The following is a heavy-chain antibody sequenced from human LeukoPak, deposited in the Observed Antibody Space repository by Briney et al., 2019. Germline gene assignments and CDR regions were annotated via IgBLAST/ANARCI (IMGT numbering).Heavy chain of an antibody. J-gene: IGHJ4*02. V-gene: IGHV4-59*01. D-gene: IGHD3-22*01. CDR2: IYYSVST. CDR1: GGSISSYY. Sequence: SETLSLTCTVSGGSISSYYWSWIRQPPGKGLEWIGYIYYSVSTNYNPSLKSRVTISVDTSKNQFSLKLSSVTAADTAVYYSARYKYYDSSGYDYWGQGTLVTVSS. CDR3: ARYKYYDSSGYDY.